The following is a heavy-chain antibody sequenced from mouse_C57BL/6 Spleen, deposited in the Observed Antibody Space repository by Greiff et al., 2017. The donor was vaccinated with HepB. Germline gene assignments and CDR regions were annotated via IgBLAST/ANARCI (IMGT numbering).Heavy chain of an antibody. V-gene: IGHV10-1*01. Sequence: GGGLVQPKGSLKLSCAASGFSFNTYAMNWVRQAPGKGLEWVARIRSKSNNYATYYADSVKDRFTISRDDSESMLYLQMNNLKTEDTAMYYCAMYYSSSFLYAMDYWGQVTSVTVSS. CDR3: AMYYSSSFLYAMDY. CDR2: IRSKSNNYAT. D-gene: IGHD1-1*01. CDR1: GFSFNTYA. J-gene: IGHJ4*01.